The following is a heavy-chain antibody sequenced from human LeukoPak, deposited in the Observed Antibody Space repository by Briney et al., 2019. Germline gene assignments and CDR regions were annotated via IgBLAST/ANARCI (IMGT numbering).Heavy chain of an antibody. CDR2: IYYSGST. J-gene: IGHJ6*03. V-gene: IGHV4-39*02. Sequence: SETLSLTCSVSGGFISSSSYYWGWFRQPPGKGLEWIGTIYYSGSTYYNPSLKSRVTISVDTSKNQFSLKLSSVTAADTAVYYCARDQVGYYYYYYMDVWGKGTTVTVSS. D-gene: IGHD1-26*01. CDR3: ARDQVGYYYYYYMDV. CDR1: GGFISSSSYY.